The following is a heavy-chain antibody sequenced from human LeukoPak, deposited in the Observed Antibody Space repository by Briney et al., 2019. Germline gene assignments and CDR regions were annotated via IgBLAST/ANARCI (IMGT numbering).Heavy chain of an antibody. J-gene: IGHJ3*02. CDR1: GGTFSSYA. D-gene: IGHD3-10*01. Sequence: EASVKVSCKASGGTFSSYAIGWVRQAPGQGLEWMGRIIPILGIANYAQKFQGRVTITADKSTSTAYMELSSLRSEDTAVYYCARSIETSMVRGVIIAFDIWGQGTMVTVSS. CDR3: ARSIETSMVRGVIIAFDI. V-gene: IGHV1-69*04. CDR2: IIPILGIA.